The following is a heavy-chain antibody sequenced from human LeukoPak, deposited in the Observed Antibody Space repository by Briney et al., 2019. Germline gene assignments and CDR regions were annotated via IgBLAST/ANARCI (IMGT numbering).Heavy chain of an antibody. CDR3: AADLQAAGDLDY. J-gene: IGHJ4*02. V-gene: IGHV1-58*02. CDR2: IVVGSANT. CDR1: GFTFTNSA. D-gene: IGHD6-13*01. Sequence: TSVKVSCKASGFTFTNSAMHWVRQARGQRLEWIGWIVVGSANTNYAQRFQERVTIIRDMSTSTAYMELSSLRSEDTAVYYCAADLQAAGDLDYWGQGTLVTVFS.